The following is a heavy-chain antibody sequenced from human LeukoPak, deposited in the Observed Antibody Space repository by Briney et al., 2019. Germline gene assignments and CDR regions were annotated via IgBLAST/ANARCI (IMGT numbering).Heavy chain of an antibody. V-gene: IGHV1-18*01. D-gene: IGHD6-13*01. CDR2: ISAYNGNT. Sequence: ASVKVSCKASGYTFTSYGISWVRHAPGQGLEWMGWISAYNGNTNYAQKLQGRVTMTTDTSTSTAYMELRSLRSDDTAVYYCASTKPYSSSWFFDYWGQGTLVTVSS. CDR3: ASTKPYSSSWFFDY. J-gene: IGHJ4*02. CDR1: GYTFTSYG.